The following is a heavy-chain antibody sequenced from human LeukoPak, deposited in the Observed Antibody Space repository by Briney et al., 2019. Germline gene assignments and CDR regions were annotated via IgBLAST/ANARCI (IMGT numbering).Heavy chain of an antibody. J-gene: IGHJ5*02. D-gene: IGHD3-16*01. CDR3: ARAPWGFDP. V-gene: IGHV1-18*01. CDR1: RYTFTSYG. CDR2: ISAYNGNT. Sequence: ASLKDSCKESRYTFTSYGTCSGPPAPQQGLEWMGWISAYNGNTNYAQKLQGRVTMTTDTSTSTAYMELRSLRSDDTAVYYCARAPWGFDPWGQGTLVTVSS.